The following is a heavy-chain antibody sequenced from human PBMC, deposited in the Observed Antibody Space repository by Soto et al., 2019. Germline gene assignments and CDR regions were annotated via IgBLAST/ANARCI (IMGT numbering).Heavy chain of an antibody. J-gene: IGHJ6*03. CDR3: ARKYDFWSGYQNSHMDV. V-gene: IGHV3-7*01. CDR2: IKKDESEK. CDR1: GFTFSDYW. D-gene: IGHD3-3*01. Sequence: GGSLRLSCAASGFTFSDYWMSWVRQAPGKGLEWVANIKKDESEKYYVDSVKGRFSISRDNAKNSLYLQMDSLRAEDTAVYYCARKYDFWSGYQNSHMDVWGKGTTVTVSS.